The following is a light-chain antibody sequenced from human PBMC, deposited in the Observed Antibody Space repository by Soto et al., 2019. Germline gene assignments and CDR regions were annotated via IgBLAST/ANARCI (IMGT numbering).Light chain of an antibody. J-gene: IGKJ1*01. Sequence: EIVMTQSPATLSVSPGERATLSCRASQSVSSNLAWYQQKPGQAPRLLIYGASTRATGIPARFSGSGSVTEFTLTISSLQSEEFAVYYCQQYNNWWTFGLGTKVEIK. CDR1: QSVSSN. V-gene: IGKV3-15*01. CDR3: QQYNNWWT. CDR2: GAS.